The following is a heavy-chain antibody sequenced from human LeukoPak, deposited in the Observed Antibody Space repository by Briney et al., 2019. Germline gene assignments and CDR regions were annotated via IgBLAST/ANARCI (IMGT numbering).Heavy chain of an antibody. V-gene: IGHV4-59*08. J-gene: IGHJ5*02. D-gene: IGHD3-10*01. Sequence: SETLSLTCTVSGGSISSYYWSWIRQPPGKGLEWIGYIYYTGSTNYNPSLKSRVTISVDTSKNQFSLKLRSVTAADTAVYYCARGPRFGELLWHWFDPWGQGTLVTVSS. CDR2: IYYTGST. CDR1: GGSISSYY. CDR3: ARGPRFGELLWHWFDP.